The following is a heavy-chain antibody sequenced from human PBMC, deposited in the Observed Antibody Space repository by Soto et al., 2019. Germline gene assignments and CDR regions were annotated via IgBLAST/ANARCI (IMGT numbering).Heavy chain of an antibody. D-gene: IGHD2-21*02. Sequence: SLRLSGAASGFTFSSYGMHWVRQAPGKGLEWVAVIWYDGSNKYYADSVKGRFTISRDNSKNTLYLQMNSLRAEDTAVYYCARERGAYCGGDCYRGLDYWGQGTLVTVSS. CDR3: ARERGAYCGGDCYRGLDY. CDR2: IWYDGSNK. V-gene: IGHV3-33*01. CDR1: GFTFSSYG. J-gene: IGHJ4*02.